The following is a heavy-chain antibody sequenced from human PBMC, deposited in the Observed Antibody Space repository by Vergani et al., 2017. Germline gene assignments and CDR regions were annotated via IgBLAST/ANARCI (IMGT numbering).Heavy chain of an antibody. CDR2: ISAYNGNT. CDR1: GYTFTSYG. D-gene: IGHD2-2*01. CDR3: ARDPDIVVVPAAPYYYYYYGMDV. V-gene: IGHV1-18*04. Sequence: QVQLVQSGAEVKKPGASVKVSCKASGYTFTSYGISWVRQAPGQGLEWMGWISAYNGNTNYAQKLQGRVTMTTDTSTGTAYMELRSLRSDDTAVYYCARDPDIVVVPAAPYYYYYYGMDVWSQGTTVTVSS. J-gene: IGHJ6*02.